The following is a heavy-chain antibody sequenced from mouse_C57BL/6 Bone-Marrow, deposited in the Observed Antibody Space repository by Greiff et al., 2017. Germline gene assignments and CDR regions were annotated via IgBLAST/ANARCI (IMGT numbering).Heavy chain of an antibody. CDR1: GYTFTSYW. J-gene: IGHJ3*01. CDR3: ARERNGNYGFAY. V-gene: IGHV1-53*01. CDR2: INPSNGGT. D-gene: IGHD2-1*01. Sequence: VQLQQPGTELVKPGASVKLSCKASGYTFTSYWMHWVKQRPGQGLEWIGNINPSNGGTNYNEKFKSKAKLTVDKSSSTAYMQLSSLTSEDSAVYYCARERNGNYGFAYWGQGTLVTVSA.